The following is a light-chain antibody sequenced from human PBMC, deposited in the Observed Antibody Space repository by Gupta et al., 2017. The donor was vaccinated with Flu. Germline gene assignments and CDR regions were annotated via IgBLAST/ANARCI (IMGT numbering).Light chain of an antibody. CDR3: QKYYSVPQT. J-gene: IGKJ1*01. CDR1: QGISNS. V-gene: IGKV1-27*01. CDR2: AAS. Sequence: GDRVTITCRASQGISNSLAWYQQKPGKVPKPLIYAASTLQSEVPSRFSGSGSGTDFTLTISSLQPEDVATYYCQKYYSVPQTFGQGTKVEIK.